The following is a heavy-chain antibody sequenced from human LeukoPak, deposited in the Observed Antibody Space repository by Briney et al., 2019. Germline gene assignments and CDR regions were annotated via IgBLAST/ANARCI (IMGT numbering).Heavy chain of an antibody. V-gene: IGHV4-59*01. CDR1: GSSISSYY. J-gene: IGHJ3*02. CDR2: IYDSGST. CDR3: ACLTTADAFDI. Sequence: SETLSLTCTVSGSSISSYYWSWIRQPPGKGLEWIGYIYDSGSTNYNPSLKSRVTISVDTSKNQFSLKLSSVTAADTAVYYCACLTTADAFDIWGQGTMVTVSS. D-gene: IGHD3-22*01.